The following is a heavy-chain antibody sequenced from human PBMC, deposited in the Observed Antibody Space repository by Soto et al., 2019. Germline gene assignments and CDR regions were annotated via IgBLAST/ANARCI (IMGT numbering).Heavy chain of an antibody. CDR3: ARGLISGYYLYDAFDI. V-gene: IGHV4-59*01. CDR1: GGSISSYY. D-gene: IGHD3-22*01. CDR2: IYYSGST. Sequence: SETLSLTCTVSGGSISSYYWSWIRQPPGKGLEWNGYIYYSGSTNYNPSLKSRVTITVDTSKNQFSLKLSSVTAADTAVYYCARGLISGYYLYDAFDIWGQGTMVTVSS. J-gene: IGHJ3*02.